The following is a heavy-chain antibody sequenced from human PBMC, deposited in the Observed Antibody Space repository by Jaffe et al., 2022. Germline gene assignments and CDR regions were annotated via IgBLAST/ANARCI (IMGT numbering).Heavy chain of an antibody. CDR3: ARHSMIVATPHAYYFDY. CDR1: GGSISSSSYY. J-gene: IGHJ4*02. D-gene: IGHD5-12*01. V-gene: IGHV4-39*01. CDR2: IYYSGST. Sequence: QLQLQESGPGLVKPSETLSLTCTVSGGSISSSSYYWGWIRQPPGKGLEWIGSIYYSGSTYYNPSLKSRVTISVDTSKNQFSLKLSSVTAADTAVYYCARHSMIVATPHAYYFDYWGQGTLVTVSS.